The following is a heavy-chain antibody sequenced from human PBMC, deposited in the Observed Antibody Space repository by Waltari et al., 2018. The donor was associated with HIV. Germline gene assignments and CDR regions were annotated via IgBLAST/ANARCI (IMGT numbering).Heavy chain of an antibody. Sequence: QAQLQESGPGLVKPSETLSPSCTVSGASISSSKWWSWVRQSPGKGLEWIGEIYHTGNTNFNPALKSRFTVSIDKAKKTISFNLSSVTATDTATYFCARVRDSGDYGHFDSWGRGTLVIVS. V-gene: IGHV4-4*02. CDR3: ARVRDSGDYGHFDS. J-gene: IGHJ4*02. D-gene: IGHD4-17*01. CDR2: IYHTGNT. CDR1: GASISSSKW.